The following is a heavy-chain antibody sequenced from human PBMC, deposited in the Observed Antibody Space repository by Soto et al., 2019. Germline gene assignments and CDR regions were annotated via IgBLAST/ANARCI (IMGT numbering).Heavy chain of an antibody. D-gene: IGHD2-21*02. CDR3: ASGAVVTQYTYYGMDV. CDR2: ISYDGSNK. V-gene: IGHV3-30-3*01. Sequence: PGGSLRLACAASGFTFSSYAMHWVRQAPGKGLEWVAVISYDGSNKYYADSVKGRFTISRDNSKNTLYLQMNSLRAEDTAVYYCASGAVVTQYTYYGMDVWGQGTTVTVS. CDR1: GFTFSSYA. J-gene: IGHJ6*02.